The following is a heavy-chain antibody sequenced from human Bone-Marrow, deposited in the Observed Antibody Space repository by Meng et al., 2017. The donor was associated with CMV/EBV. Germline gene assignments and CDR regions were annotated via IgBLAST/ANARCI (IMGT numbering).Heavy chain of an antibody. CDR2: IYPGDSDT. D-gene: IGHD3-3*01. J-gene: IGHJ2*01. CDR3: ARHKPIYYDFWSGYSDWYFDL. Sequence: GESLKISCKGSGYSFTSYWIGWVRQMPGKGLEWMGIIYPGDSDTRYSPSFQGQVTISADKSISTAYLQWSSLKASDTAMYYCARHKPIYYDFWSGYSDWYFDLWGHGTLVTVSS. CDR1: GYSFTSYW. V-gene: IGHV5-51*01.